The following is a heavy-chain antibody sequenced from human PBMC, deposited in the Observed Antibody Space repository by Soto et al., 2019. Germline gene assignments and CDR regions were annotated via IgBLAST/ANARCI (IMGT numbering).Heavy chain of an antibody. Sequence: EVQLLESGGGLVQPGGSLRLSCAASGFSFSTYAMSWVRQAPGKGLEWVSAISGSGGSTYYADSVKGRFTISRDNSKNTLYLQMNSLRAEDTAVYYCAKDDDFWSGQYYFDYWGQGTLVTVSS. J-gene: IGHJ4*02. CDR3: AKDDDFWSGQYYFDY. CDR2: ISGSGGST. D-gene: IGHD3-3*01. V-gene: IGHV3-23*01. CDR1: GFSFSTYA.